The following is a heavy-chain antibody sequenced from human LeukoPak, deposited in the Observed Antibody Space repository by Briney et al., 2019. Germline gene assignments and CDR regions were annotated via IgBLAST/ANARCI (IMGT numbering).Heavy chain of an antibody. CDR1: GGSVSSYY. Sequence: SETLSLTCTVSGGSVSSYYWSWIRQPPGKGLEWIGYIYYSGSTNYNPSLKSRVTISVDTSKNQFSLKLSSVTAADTAVYYCAREDGSGTYYRDYWGQGTPVTVSS. J-gene: IGHJ4*02. CDR3: AREDGSGTYYRDY. D-gene: IGHD3-10*01. V-gene: IGHV4-59*02. CDR2: IYYSGST.